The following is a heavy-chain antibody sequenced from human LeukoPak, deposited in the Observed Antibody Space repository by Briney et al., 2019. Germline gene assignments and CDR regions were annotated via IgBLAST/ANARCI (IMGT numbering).Heavy chain of an antibody. CDR1: GVSVTNYY. V-gene: IGHV4-59*08. J-gene: IGHJ3*02. CDR3: ARQPGSTAAFDI. Sequence: SETLSLTCTVSGVSVTNYYWSWIRQPPGKGLEWIAYSHYTGETNYNASLRSRITISVDTSKNEFSLKLSSVTAADTAVYYCARQPGSTAAFDIWGQGTTVIV. D-gene: IGHD5-18*01. CDR2: SHYTGET.